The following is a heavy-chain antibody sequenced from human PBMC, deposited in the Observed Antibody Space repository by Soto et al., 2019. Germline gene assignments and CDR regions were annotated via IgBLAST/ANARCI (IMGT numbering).Heavy chain of an antibody. CDR1: GGSISGSGGL. J-gene: IGHJ4*02. CDR3: ARLPRYGSGTDPEF. D-gene: IGHD3-10*01. V-gene: IGHV4-39*01. CDR2: IYHNGNT. Sequence: QLHLQESGPGLVKPSETLSLTCTVSGGSISGSGGLWGWIRQPPGKGLESIGTIYHNGNTYYDPSLWSRVTMSVDTSKNEFSLNLSSLIAADTAVYYCARLPRYGSGTDPEFWGKGTLVTVSS.